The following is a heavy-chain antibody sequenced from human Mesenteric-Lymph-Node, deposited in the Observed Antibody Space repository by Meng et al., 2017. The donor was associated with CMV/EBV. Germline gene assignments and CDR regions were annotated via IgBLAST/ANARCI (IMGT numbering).Heavy chain of an antibody. CDR1: GYTFTGYY. V-gene: IGHV1-2*02. J-gene: IGHJ6*02. CDR2: INPNSGGT. CDR3: ARARNFYFYPMDV. Sequence: ASVKVSCKASGYTFTGYYMHWVRQAPGQGLEWMGWINPNSGGTNYAQKFQGRVTMTRDTSISTAYMELRSLRSDDTALYYCARARNFYFYPMDVWGLGTTVTVSS.